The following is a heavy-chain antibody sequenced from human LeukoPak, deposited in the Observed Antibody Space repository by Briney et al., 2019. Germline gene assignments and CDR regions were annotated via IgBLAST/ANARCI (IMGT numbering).Heavy chain of an antibody. V-gene: IGHV3-11*01. CDR2: ISTSGGTI. CDR3: ARTARLLDY. D-gene: IGHD2-21*02. Sequence: GGSLRLSCAASGFTFSDHYMTWIRQAPGKGLAWVSYISTSGGTINYADSVKGRFTVSRDNPKNSLFLQMNSLRAEDTAVYYCARTARLLDYWGQGTLVTVSS. J-gene: IGHJ4*02. CDR1: GFTFSDHY.